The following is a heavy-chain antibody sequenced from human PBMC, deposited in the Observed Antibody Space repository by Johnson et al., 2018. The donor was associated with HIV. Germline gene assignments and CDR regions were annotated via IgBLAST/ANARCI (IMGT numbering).Heavy chain of an antibody. J-gene: IGHJ3*02. CDR3: TTDLIRRYYGSGLCDAFYI. V-gene: IGHV3-15*01. Sequence: VQLVESGGGLVKPGGSLRLSCAASGITFSNAWMSWVRQAPGKGLEWVGRIKSKTDGGTTDYAAPVKGRFTISRDDSNNTLYLQMNSLKTEDTAVYYCTTDLIRRYYGSGLCDAFYIWGQGTKVTVSS. D-gene: IGHD3-10*01. CDR1: GITFSNAW. CDR2: IKSKTDGGTT.